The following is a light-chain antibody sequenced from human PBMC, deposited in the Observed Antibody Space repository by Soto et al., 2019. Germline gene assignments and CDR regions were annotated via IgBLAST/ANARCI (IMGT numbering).Light chain of an antibody. CDR2: RYN. CDR3: AGWDDSLHGLV. V-gene: IGLV1-47*01. J-gene: IGLJ1*01. Sequence: QSVLTQPPSASGTPGQRVTISCSGGNSNIGTNYVYWYQHLPGATPKLLIYRYNHRPSGVPDRFSASKSGTSASLAINGLRSEDEANYYCAGWDDSLHGLVFGTGTKVTVL. CDR1: NSNIGTNY.